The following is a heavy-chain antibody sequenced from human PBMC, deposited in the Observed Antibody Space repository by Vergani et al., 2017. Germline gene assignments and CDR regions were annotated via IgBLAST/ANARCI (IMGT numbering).Heavy chain of an antibody. J-gene: IGHJ6*03. Sequence: QVQLVESGGGVVQPGRSLRLSCAASGFTFSSYGMHWVRQAPGKGLGWVAVISYDGSNKYYADSVKGRFTISRDNSKNTLYLQMNSLRAEDTAVYYCAKPAATHYYYYYMDVWGKGTTVTVSS. CDR3: AKPAATHYYYYYMDV. CDR1: GFTFSSYG. CDR2: ISYDGSNK. D-gene: IGHD2-2*01. V-gene: IGHV3-30*18.